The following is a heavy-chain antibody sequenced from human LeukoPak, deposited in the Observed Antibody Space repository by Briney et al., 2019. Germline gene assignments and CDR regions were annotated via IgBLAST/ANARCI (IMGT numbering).Heavy chain of an antibody. D-gene: IGHD3-22*01. CDR1: GFTFSSYG. Sequence: GGSLRLSCAASGFTFSSYGMSWVRQAPGKGLEWVSAISGSGGSTYCADSVKGRFTISRDNSKNTLYLQMNSLRAEDTAVYYCAKDRGEDSSGYGDYWGQGTLVTVSS. CDR2: ISGSGGST. J-gene: IGHJ4*02. V-gene: IGHV3-23*01. CDR3: AKDRGEDSSGYGDY.